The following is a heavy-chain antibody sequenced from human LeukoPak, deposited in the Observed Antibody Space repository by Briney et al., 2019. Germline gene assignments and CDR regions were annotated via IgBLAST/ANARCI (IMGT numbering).Heavy chain of an antibody. V-gene: IGHV3-30*02. CDR2: IRYDGSNK. Sequence: PGGSLRLSCAASGFTFSGSAMHWVRQAPGKGLEWVAFIRYDGSNKYYADSVKGRFTISRDNSKNTLYLQMNSLRAEDTAVYYCAKVDPDGYNPFDYWGQGTLVTVSS. CDR1: GFTFSGSA. D-gene: IGHD5-24*01. J-gene: IGHJ4*02. CDR3: AKVDPDGYNPFDY.